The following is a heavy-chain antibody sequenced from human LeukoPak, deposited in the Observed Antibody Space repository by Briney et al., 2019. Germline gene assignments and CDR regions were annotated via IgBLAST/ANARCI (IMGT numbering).Heavy chain of an antibody. CDR2: IDWDGDK. CDR1: GFSLSSSAMC. V-gene: IGHV2-5*08. CDR3: AHKESYGRFDY. Sequence: SGPALVRPTQTLTLTCTFSGFSLSSSAMCVSWIRQPPGKALEWLARIDWDGDKRYSPSLKSRLTITKDTSKNQVVLTMTNMDPVDTATYYCAHKESYGRFDYWGQGTLVTVSS. J-gene: IGHJ4*02. D-gene: IGHD5-18*01.